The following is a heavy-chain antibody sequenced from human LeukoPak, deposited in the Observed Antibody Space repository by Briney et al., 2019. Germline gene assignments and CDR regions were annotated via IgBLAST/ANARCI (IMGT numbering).Heavy chain of an antibody. D-gene: IGHD3-22*01. CDR2: INHSGST. CDR3: ARGVTYYYDSSGYFSQYFDY. J-gene: IGHJ4*02. CDR1: GGSFSGYY. V-gene: IGHV4-34*01. Sequence: SETLSLTCAVYGGSFSGYYWSWIRQPPGKGLEWIGEINHSGSTNYNPSLKSRVTISVGTSKNQFSLKLSSVTAADTAVYYCARGVTYYYDSSGYFSQYFDYWGQGTLVTVSS.